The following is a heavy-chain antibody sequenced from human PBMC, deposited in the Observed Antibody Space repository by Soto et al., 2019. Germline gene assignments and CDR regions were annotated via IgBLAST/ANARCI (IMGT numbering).Heavy chain of an antibody. V-gene: IGHV4-59*01. D-gene: IGHD3-9*01. J-gene: IGHJ4*02. CDR2: IYYSGST. CDR1: GGSISSYY. CDR3: ATSEGGRRYFDWSAPNV. Sequence: PSETLSLTCTVSGGSISSYYWSWIRQPPGKGLEWIGYIYYSGSTNYNPSLKSRVTISVDTSKNQFSLKLSSVTAADTAVYYCATSEGGRRYFDWSAPNVWGQGTLVTV.